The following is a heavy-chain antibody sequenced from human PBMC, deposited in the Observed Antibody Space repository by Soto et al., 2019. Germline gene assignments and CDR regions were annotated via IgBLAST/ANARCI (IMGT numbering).Heavy chain of an antibody. CDR1: GFTFGDYA. D-gene: IGHD6-13*01. J-gene: IGHJ6*02. Sequence: GGSLRLSCTASGFTFGDYAMSWFRQAPGKGLEWVGFIRSKAYGGTTEYAASVKGRFTISRDDSKSIAYLQMNSLKTEDTAVYYCTRDQKQLVQGDYYYGMDVWGQGTTVTVSS. CDR2: IRSKAYGGTT. V-gene: IGHV3-49*03. CDR3: TRDQKQLVQGDYYYGMDV.